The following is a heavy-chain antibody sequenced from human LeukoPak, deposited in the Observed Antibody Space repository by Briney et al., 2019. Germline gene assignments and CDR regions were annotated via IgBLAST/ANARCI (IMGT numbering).Heavy chain of an antibody. J-gene: IGHJ3*02. V-gene: IGHV3-23*01. Sequence: GSLRLSCGASGCTLSDYPMNWVRQAPGEGLEGVSVITGSGGSSFYGDSVKGRFTISRDNSKNTLYLQMNSLRVEDTAVYYCAKDLEVLWFGDPTDASDIWGQGTMVTVAS. CDR2: ITGSGGSS. CDR1: GCTLSDYP. CDR3: AKDLEVLWFGDPTDASDI. D-gene: IGHD3-10*01.